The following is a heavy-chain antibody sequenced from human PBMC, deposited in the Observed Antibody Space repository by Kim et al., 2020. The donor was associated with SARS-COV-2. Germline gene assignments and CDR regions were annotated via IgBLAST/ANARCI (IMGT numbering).Heavy chain of an antibody. D-gene: IGHD5-12*01. CDR3: ARMRGGYAQYYYYYYGMDV. V-gene: IGHV1-2*04. J-gene: IGHJ6*02. CDR2: INPNSGGT. CDR1: GYTFTGYY. Sequence: ASVKVSCKASGYTFTGYYMHWVRQAPGQGLEWMGWINPNSGGTNYAQKFQGWVTMTRDTSISTAYMELSRLRSDDTAVYYCARMRGGYAQYYYYYYGMDVWGQGTTVTVSS.